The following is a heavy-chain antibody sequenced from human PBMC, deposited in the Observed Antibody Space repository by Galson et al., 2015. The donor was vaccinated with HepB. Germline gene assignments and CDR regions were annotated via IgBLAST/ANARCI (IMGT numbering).Heavy chain of an antibody. CDR3: ARDKPMIVVAHHDAFDT. CDR1: GYTFTGYY. D-gene: IGHD3-22*01. CDR2: INPNSGGT. Sequence: SVKVSCKASGYTFTGYYMHWVRQAPGQGLEWMGRINPNSGGTNYAQKFQGRVTMTRDTSISTAYMELSRLRSDDTAVYYCARDKPMIVVAHHDAFDTWGQGTMVTVSS. V-gene: IGHV1-2*06. J-gene: IGHJ3*02.